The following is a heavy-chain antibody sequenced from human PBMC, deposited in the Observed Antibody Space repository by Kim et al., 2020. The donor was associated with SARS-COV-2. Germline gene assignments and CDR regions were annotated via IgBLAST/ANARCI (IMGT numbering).Heavy chain of an antibody. J-gene: IGHJ4*01. Sequence: GGSLRLSCAASGFTFRTHGMHWVRQAPGKGLEWVAVTSCEGSNEYYADSVKGRFTIPRHNSKNTLYLQMNSLRAEDTAVYYCAKEQEGRCLEEKRDY. CDR1: GFTFRTHG. CDR2: TSCEGSNE. V-gene: IGHV3-30*18. CDR3: AKEQEGRCLEEKRDY.